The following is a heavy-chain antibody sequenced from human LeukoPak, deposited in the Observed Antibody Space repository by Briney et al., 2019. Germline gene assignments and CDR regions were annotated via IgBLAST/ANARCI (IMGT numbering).Heavy chain of an antibody. V-gene: IGHV4-34*01. J-gene: IGHJ6*02. Sequence: GSLRLSCAASGFTFSDYYMSWIRQPPGKGLEWIGEINHSGSTNYNPSLKSRVTISVDTSKNQFSLKLSSVTAADTAVYYCARGVTRGDYYYGMDVWGQGTTVTVSS. D-gene: IGHD2-15*01. CDR1: GFTFSDYY. CDR3: ARGVTRGDYYYGMDV. CDR2: INHSGST.